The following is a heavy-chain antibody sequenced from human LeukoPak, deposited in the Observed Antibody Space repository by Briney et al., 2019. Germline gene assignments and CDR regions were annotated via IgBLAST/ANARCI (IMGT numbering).Heavy chain of an antibody. Sequence: SETLFLTCTVSGGTITSYYWTRMRQPPGKGLEWIGNIDYRGSTNYNPSLKSRVAISVDTSKNQFSLNLSSVTTADTAVYYCARNLSAGYKYIATGVYYVDHWAPVTQVTVSS. D-gene: IGHD5-24*01. CDR2: IDYRGST. CDR3: ARNLSAGYKYIATGVYYVDH. V-gene: IGHV4-59*01. J-gene: IGHJ4*02. CDR1: GGTITSYY.